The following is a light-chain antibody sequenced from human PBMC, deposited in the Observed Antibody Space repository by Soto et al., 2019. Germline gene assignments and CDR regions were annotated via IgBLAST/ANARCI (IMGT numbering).Light chain of an antibody. CDR1: QSVSTSN. V-gene: IGKV3-20*01. J-gene: IGKJ4*01. CDR2: GAS. Sequence: EIVMTQSPATLSLSPGERAPLSCRASQSVSTSNLAWYQQRPGQAPRLLIYGASSRATGIPDRFSGGGSETDFTLTISRLESEDSAVYYCQQYGISPFTFCGGTKVDIK. CDR3: QQYGISPFT.